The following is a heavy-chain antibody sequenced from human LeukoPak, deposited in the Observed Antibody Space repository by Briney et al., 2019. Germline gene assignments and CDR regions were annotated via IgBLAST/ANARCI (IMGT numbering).Heavy chain of an antibody. J-gene: IGHJ4*02. CDR1: GDTFSSNRW. Sequence: PSETLTLTCAVSGDTFSSNRWRRWVHQPPRKGLEWIGEVYHSGTTNYNPSLKSRVTISVDKSKNQFSLNLSSVTAADTAVYYCARGRAVADNYFDYWGQGTLVTVSS. V-gene: IGHV4-4*02. D-gene: IGHD6-13*01. CDR3: ARGRAVADNYFDY. CDR2: VYHSGTT.